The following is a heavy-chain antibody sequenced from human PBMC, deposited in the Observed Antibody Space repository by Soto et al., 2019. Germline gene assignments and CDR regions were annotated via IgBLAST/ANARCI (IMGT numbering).Heavy chain of an antibody. CDR1: GFTFRSFT. V-gene: IGHV3-21*01. J-gene: IGHJ5*02. D-gene: IGHD6-13*01. CDR3: TRDASRDSSARGWFDP. CDR2: ISTNSAYI. Sequence: GGSLRLSCAASGFTFRSFTMNWVRQAPGKGLEWVSTISTNSAYIYYTDALRGRFTISRDNAKNSLHLQMNSLRAEDTAVYYCTRDASRDSSARGWFDPWGPGTLVTVSS.